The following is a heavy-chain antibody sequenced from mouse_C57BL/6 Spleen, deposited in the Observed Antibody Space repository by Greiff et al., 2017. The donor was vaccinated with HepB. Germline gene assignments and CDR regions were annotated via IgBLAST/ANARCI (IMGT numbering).Heavy chain of an antibody. Sequence: QVHVKQSGPELVKPGASVKISCKASGYAFSSSWMNWVKQRPGKGLEWIGRIYPGDGDTNYNGKFKGKATLTADKSSSTAYMQLSSLTSEDSAVYFCARSEDGYYPYYFDYWGQGTTLTVSS. J-gene: IGHJ2*01. CDR1: GYAFSSSW. CDR3: ARSEDGYYPYYFDY. V-gene: IGHV1-82*01. CDR2: IYPGDGDT. D-gene: IGHD2-3*01.